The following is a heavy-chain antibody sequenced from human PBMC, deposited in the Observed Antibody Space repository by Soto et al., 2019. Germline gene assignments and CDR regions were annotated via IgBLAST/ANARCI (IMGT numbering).Heavy chain of an antibody. CDR2: INPSGGST. J-gene: IGHJ6*02. CDR1: GYTFTSYY. Sequence: GASVKVSCKASGYTFTSYYMHWVRQAPGQGLEWMGIINPSGGSTSYAQKFQGRVTMTRDTSTSTVYMELSRLRSEDTAVYYCARDYYGSGSYWGLDYYYGMDVWGQGTTVTVSS. D-gene: IGHD3-10*01. CDR3: ARDYYGSGSYWGLDYYYGMDV. V-gene: IGHV1-46*01.